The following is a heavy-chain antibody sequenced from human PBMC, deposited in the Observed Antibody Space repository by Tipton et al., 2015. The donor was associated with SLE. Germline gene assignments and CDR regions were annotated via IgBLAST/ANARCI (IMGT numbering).Heavy chain of an antibody. CDR1: GGSFSGYC. CDR2: INHSGST. J-gene: IGHJ4*02. Sequence: TLSLTCAVYGGSFSGYCWSWIRQPPGKGLEWIGEINHSGSTNYNPSLKSRVTISVDTSKNQFSLKLSSVTAADTAVYYCAGGMPSGSYNYWGQGTLVTVSS. V-gene: IGHV4-34*01. CDR3: AGGMPSGSYNY. D-gene: IGHD1-26*01.